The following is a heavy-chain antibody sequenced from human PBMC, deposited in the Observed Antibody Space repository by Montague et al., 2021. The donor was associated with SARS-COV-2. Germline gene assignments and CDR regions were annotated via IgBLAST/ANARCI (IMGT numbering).Heavy chain of an antibody. CDR2: ISNSGGRT. CDR3: ARAAVVFNPCYYYGMDV. Sequence: SLRLSCAASGFTFSSYDMNWVRQAPGKGLEWVSVISNSGGRTYYADSVKGRFTISRDNSKNTLYLQMNSLRAEDTAVYYCARAAVVFNPCYYYGMDVWGQGTPVTVSS. CDR1: GFTFSSYD. J-gene: IGHJ6*02. D-gene: IGHD2-21*01. V-gene: IGHV3-23*01.